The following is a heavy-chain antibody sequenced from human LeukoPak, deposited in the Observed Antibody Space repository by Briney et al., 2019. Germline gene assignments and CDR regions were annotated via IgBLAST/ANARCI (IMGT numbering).Heavy chain of an antibody. V-gene: IGHV4-61*02. CDR3: ARDWRTGTYKSAFDI. D-gene: IGHD1-7*01. CDR2: IYTSGST. J-gene: IGHJ3*02. CDR1: GDSISNNNYY. Sequence: PSETLSLTCTVSGDSISNNNYYWSWIRQPAGKGLEWIGRIYTSGSTNYNPSLKSRVTISVDTSKNQFSLKLSSVTAADTAVYYCARDWRTGTYKSAFDIWGQGTMVTVSS.